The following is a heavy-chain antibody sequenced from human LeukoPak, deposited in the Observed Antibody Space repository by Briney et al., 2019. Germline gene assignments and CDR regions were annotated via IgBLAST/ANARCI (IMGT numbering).Heavy chain of an antibody. J-gene: IGHJ4*01. Sequence: GGSLRLSCAGSGFIFSGYWMHWVRQAPGKGLIWVSRIKTDGTTTYYADSVKGRFTVSRDNAKNTLYLQMNSLRDDDTAVYYCARDWAWGGFDSWGHGTLVTVSS. CDR2: IKTDGTTT. V-gene: IGHV3-74*01. CDR3: ARDWAWGGFDS. CDR1: GFIFSGYW. D-gene: IGHD3-16*01.